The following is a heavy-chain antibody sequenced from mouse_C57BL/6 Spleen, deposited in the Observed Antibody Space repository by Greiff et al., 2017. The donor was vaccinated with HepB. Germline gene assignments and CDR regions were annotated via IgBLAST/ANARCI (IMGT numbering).Heavy chain of an antibody. CDR1: GYAFSSYW. CDR3: ARCLDYGNYVGYFDV. D-gene: IGHD2-1*01. CDR2: IYPGDGDT. V-gene: IGHV1-80*01. J-gene: IGHJ1*03. Sequence: VQLQQSGAELVKPGASVKISCKASGYAFSSYWMNWVKQRPGKGLEWIGQIYPGDGDTNYNGKFKGKATLTADKSSSTAYMQLSSLTSEDSAVYFCARCLDYGNYVGYFDVWGTGTTVTVSS.